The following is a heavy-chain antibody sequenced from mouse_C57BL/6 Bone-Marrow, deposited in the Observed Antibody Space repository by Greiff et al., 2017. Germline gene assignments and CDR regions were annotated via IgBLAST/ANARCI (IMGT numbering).Heavy chain of an antibody. D-gene: IGHD3-2*02. Sequence: VKLVEPGAELVKPGASVKMSCKASGYTFTSYWITWVKQRPGQGLEWIGDIYPGSGSTNYNEKFKSKATLTVDTSSSTAYMQLSSLTSEDSAVYYCAREDSSGYLYYAMDYWGQGTSVTVSS. J-gene: IGHJ4*01. CDR3: AREDSSGYLYYAMDY. CDR2: IYPGSGST. V-gene: IGHV1-55*01. CDR1: GYTFTSYW.